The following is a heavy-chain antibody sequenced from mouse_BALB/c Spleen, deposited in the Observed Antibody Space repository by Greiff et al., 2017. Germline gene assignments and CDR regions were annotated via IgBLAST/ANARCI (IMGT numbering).Heavy chain of an antibody. D-gene: IGHD6-1*01. CDR1: GFSLTSYG. CDR2: IWAGGST. CDR3: ARDRRGSAFDY. Sequence: VKLVESGPGLVAPSQSLSITCTVSGFSLTSYGVHWVRQPPGKGLEWLGVIWAGGSTNYNSAIMSRLSISKDNSKSQVFLKMNSLQTDDTAMYYCARDRRGSAFDYWGQGTTLTVSS. V-gene: IGHV2-9*02. J-gene: IGHJ2*01.